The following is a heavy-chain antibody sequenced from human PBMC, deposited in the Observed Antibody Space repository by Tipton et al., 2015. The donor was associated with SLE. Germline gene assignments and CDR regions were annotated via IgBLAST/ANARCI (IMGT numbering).Heavy chain of an antibody. CDR3: VRRSNDCYPSYCYYYMDV. D-gene: IGHD2-21*01. V-gene: IGHV3-9*01. Sequence: QLVQSGGGFVQPGRSLRLSCVASGFTFDDYAMLWVRQRPGKGLEWVSSISRNSGSTAYGDSVRGRFTISRDNANNSLHLQMNSLRADDTAMYYCVRRSNDCYPSYCYYYMDVWGKGTTVTVSS. CDR2: ISRNSGST. CDR1: GFTFDDYA. J-gene: IGHJ6*03.